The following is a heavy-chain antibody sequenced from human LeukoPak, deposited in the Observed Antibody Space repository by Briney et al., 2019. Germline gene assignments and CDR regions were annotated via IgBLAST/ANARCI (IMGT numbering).Heavy chain of an antibody. Sequence: SQTLSLTCTVSGGSISSGDYYWSWIRQPPGRGLEWIGYIYYSGSTYYNPSLKSRVTISVDTSKNQFSLKLSSVTAADTAVYYCARNRGPERLRLGELSPQQGDAFDIWGQGTMVTVSS. D-gene: IGHD3-16*02. V-gene: IGHV4-30-4*01. J-gene: IGHJ3*02. CDR3: ARNRGPERLRLGELSPQQGDAFDI. CDR2: IYYSGST. CDR1: GGSISSGDYY.